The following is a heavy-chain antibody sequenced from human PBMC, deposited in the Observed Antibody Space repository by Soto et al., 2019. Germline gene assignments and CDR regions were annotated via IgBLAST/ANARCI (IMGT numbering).Heavy chain of an antibody. Sequence: QVQLVESGGGVVQPGRSLRLSCAASGFTFSRYAMHWVRQAPGKGLEWVAVISYDGSNKYYADSVKGRFTISRDNSKNTLYLQMNSLRAEDTAVYYCARGTKGGLFDYWGQGTLVTVSS. CDR2: ISYDGSNK. CDR3: ARGTKGGLFDY. V-gene: IGHV3-30-3*01. CDR1: GFTFSRYA. J-gene: IGHJ4*02. D-gene: IGHD2-8*01.